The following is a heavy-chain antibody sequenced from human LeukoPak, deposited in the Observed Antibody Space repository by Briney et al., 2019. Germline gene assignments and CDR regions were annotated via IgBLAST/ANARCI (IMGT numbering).Heavy chain of an antibody. CDR2: IKQEGSER. CDR1: GFTFSSYW. Sequence: GGSLRLSCAASGFTFSSYWMSWVRQAPGKGLEWVANIKQEGSERYYVDSVMGRFTISRDNAKNSLYLQMNSLRAEDTAVYYCARRRQDWGNAFDIWGQGTMVTVSS. D-gene: IGHD3-16*01. CDR3: ARRRQDWGNAFDI. J-gene: IGHJ3*02. V-gene: IGHV3-7*01.